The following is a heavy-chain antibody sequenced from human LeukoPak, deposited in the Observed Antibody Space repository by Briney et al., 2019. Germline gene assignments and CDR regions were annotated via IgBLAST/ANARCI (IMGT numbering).Heavy chain of an antibody. Sequence: SVKVSCKASGGTFSSYAISWVRQAPGQGLEWMGGIIPIFGTAIYAHTFQGRVTITRDESTSTAYMELSSLRAEDTAVYYCARGHCSGGSCYSDYYYYYMDVGGKGTTATVSS. CDR3: ARGHCSGGSCYSDYYYYYMDV. V-gene: IGHV1-69*05. D-gene: IGHD2-15*01. CDR2: IIPIFGTA. CDR1: GGTFSSYA. J-gene: IGHJ6*03.